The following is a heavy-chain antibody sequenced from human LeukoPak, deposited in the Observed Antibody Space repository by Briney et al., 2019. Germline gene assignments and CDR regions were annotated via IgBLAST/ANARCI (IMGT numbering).Heavy chain of an antibody. V-gene: IGHV4-34*01. CDR1: GGSFSGYY. Sequence: TSSETLSLTCAVYGGSFSGYYWSWIRQPPGKGLEWIGEINHSGSTNYNPSLKSRVTISVDTSKNQFSLKLSSVTAADTAVYYCARDGIAARPYGMDVWGQGPTVTVSS. J-gene: IGHJ6*02. D-gene: IGHD6-6*01. CDR2: INHSGST. CDR3: ARDGIAARPYGMDV.